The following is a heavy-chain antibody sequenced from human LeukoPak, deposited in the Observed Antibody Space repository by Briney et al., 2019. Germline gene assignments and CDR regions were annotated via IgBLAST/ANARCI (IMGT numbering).Heavy chain of an antibody. V-gene: IGHV3-30*18. D-gene: IGHD4-17*01. CDR2: ISFDGTQT. J-gene: IGHJ3*02. CDR1: GFTFSTYG. CDR3: AKGDDYGDYYANDAFDI. Sequence: GGSPRLSCSASGFTFSTYGMYWVRQAPGKGLEWLAVISFDGTQTYYAHSVKGRFTISRDNSKSTLYLQMNSLTAADTAVYYCAKGDDYGDYYANDAFDIWGQGTMVTVSS.